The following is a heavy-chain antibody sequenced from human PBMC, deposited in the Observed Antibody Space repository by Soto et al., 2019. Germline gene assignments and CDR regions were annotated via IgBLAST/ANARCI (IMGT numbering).Heavy chain of an antibody. D-gene: IGHD3-22*01. V-gene: IGHV3-30*18. Sequence: QVQLVESGGGVVQPGRSLRLSCAASGFSFNAYGMHWVRQAPGKGLEWVAVISYDGSDKYYADSVKGRFTISRDNSKNTLYLQLNSLRPEDTAVFYCAKIRRYYDSSGYYYAQGMDVWGQGTTVTVSS. J-gene: IGHJ6*02. CDR2: ISYDGSDK. CDR3: AKIRRYYDSSGYYYAQGMDV. CDR1: GFSFNAYG.